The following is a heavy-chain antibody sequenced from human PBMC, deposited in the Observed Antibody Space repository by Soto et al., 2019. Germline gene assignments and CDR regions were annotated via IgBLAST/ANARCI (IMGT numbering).Heavy chain of an antibody. CDR1: VCTFSSYA. CDR3: AILLYGW. D-gene: IGHD3-16*01. Sequence: WGSLRLSCSASVCTFSSYAMSWVRQAPGKGLEWVSAISGSGGSTYYADSVKGRFTISRDNSKNTLYLQMNSLRAEDTAVYYCAILLYGWWGQGTLVTVSS. V-gene: IGHV3-23*01. J-gene: IGHJ4*02. CDR2: ISGSGGST.